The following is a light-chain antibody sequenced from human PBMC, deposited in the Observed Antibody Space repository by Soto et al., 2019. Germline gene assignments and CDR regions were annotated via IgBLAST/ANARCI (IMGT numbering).Light chain of an antibody. CDR3: QQRTNWLT. Sequence: EIVLTQSPATLSFSPGERATLSCRASQSVNRHLAWYQQKPGQAPRLLIYDASNRATGIPARFSGSGFGTDFTLTISSLETEDSEVYYCQQRTNWLTFGGGTKVEIK. CDR1: QSVNRH. V-gene: IGKV3-11*01. J-gene: IGKJ4*01. CDR2: DAS.